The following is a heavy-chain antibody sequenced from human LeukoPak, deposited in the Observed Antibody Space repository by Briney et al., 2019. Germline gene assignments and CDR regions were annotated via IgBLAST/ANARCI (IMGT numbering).Heavy chain of an antibody. D-gene: IGHD3-10*01. CDR1: GGSISSSSYY. Sequence: SETLSLTCTVSGGSISSSSYYWGWIRQPPGKGLEWTGSIYYSGSTYYNPSLKSRVTISVDTSKNQFSLKLSSVTAADTAVYYCAAGGVRGASDYWGQGTLVTVSS. J-gene: IGHJ4*02. CDR3: AAGGVRGASDY. CDR2: IYYSGST. V-gene: IGHV4-39*07.